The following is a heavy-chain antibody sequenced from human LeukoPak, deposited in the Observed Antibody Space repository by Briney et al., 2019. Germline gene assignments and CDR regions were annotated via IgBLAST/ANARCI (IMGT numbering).Heavy chain of an antibody. D-gene: IGHD3-3*01. CDR2: ISWNSGSI. V-gene: IGHV3-9*01. CDR3: AKRSGQYYFDY. J-gene: IGHJ4*02. CDR1: GFTFSDYW. Sequence: GGSLRLFCAASGFTFSDYWMHWVRQAPGKGLEWVSGISWNSGSIGYADAVKGRFTISRDNAKNSLYLQMNSLRAEDTALYYCAKRSGQYYFDYWGQGTLVTVSS.